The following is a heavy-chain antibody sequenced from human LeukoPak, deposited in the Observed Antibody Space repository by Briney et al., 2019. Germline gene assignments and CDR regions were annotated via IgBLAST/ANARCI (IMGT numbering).Heavy chain of an antibody. Sequence: GGSLRLSCAASGFTVSNNYMNWVRQAPGKGLEWVSVVYGGGSTYYADSVKGRFTISRDNSKNTLYLQMNSLRTEDTAVYYCARANPLIAGARAGGPFDFWGQGTMVTVSP. V-gene: IGHV3-53*05. CDR2: VYGGGST. CDR3: ARANPLIAGARAGGPFDF. D-gene: IGHD1-26*01. J-gene: IGHJ3*01. CDR1: GFTVSNNY.